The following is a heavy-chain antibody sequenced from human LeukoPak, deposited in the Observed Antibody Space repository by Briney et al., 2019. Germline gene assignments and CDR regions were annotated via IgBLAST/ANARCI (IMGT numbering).Heavy chain of an antibody. J-gene: IGHJ4*02. Sequence: PGGSLRLSCAASGFTFSNAWMSWVRQAPGKGLEWVGRIKSKTDGGTTDYAAPVKGRFTISRDDSKNTLYLQMNSLKTEDTAVYYCTTGMGKQQLVLVDDFDYWGQGTLVTVSS. D-gene: IGHD6-13*01. CDR2: IKSKTDGGTT. CDR3: TTGMGKQQLVLVDDFDY. V-gene: IGHV3-15*01. CDR1: GFTFSNAW.